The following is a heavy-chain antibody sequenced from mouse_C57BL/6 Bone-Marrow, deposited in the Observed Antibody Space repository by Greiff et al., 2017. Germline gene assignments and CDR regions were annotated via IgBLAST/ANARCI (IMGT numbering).Heavy chain of an antibody. CDR3: ARSPVRYFDY. V-gene: IGHV1-26*01. CDR2: INPKNGGT. D-gene: IGHD2-14*01. Sequence: VQLKQSGPELVKPGASVKISCKASGYTFTDYYMNWVKQSHGKSLEWIGDINPKNGGTSYNQKVKGKATLTVDKSTSTAYMELRSLTSEDSAVYYCARSPVRYFDYWGQGTTLTVSS. CDR1: GYTFTDYY. J-gene: IGHJ2*01.